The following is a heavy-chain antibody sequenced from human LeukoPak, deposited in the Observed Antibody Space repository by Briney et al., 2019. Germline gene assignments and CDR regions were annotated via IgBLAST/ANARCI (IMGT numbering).Heavy chain of an antibody. Sequence: PSQTLSLTCAVSGGSISSGGYSWSWIRQPPGKGLEWIGYIYHSGSTYYNPSHKSRVTISVDRSKNQFSLKLSSVTAADTAVYYCARASDGSSWYIDYWGQGTLVTVSS. V-gene: IGHV4-30-2*01. J-gene: IGHJ4*02. CDR1: GGSISSGGYS. D-gene: IGHD6-13*01. CDR2: IYHSGST. CDR3: ARASDGSSWYIDY.